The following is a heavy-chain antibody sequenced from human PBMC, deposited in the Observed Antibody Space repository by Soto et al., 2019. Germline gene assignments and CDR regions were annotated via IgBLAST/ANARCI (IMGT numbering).Heavy chain of an antibody. J-gene: IGHJ4*02. CDR1: GYTFTSYG. V-gene: IGHV1-18*01. CDR2: ISAYNGNT. D-gene: IGHD3-3*01. CDR3: ARAYDFWSGYYAQAVAGHFDY. Sequence: ASVKVSCKASGYTFTSYGISWVRQAPGQGLEWMGWISAYNGNTNYAQKLQGRVTMTTDTSTSTAYMELRSLRSDDTAVYYCARAYDFWSGYYAQAVAGHFDYWGKGTLVTVSS.